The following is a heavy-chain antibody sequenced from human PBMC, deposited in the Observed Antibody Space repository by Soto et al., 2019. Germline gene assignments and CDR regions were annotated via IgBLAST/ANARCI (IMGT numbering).Heavy chain of an antibody. CDR2: IKQDGSEK. CDR3: ARGGRSSGWYPYYFDY. CDR1: GFTFSSYW. D-gene: IGHD6-19*01. V-gene: IGHV3-7*05. J-gene: IGHJ4*02. Sequence: GGSLRLSCAASGFTFSSYWMSWVRQAPGKGLEWVANIKQDGSEKYYVGSVKGRLTISRDNAKTSLYLQMNSLRAEDTAVYYCARGGRSSGWYPYYFDYWGQGTLVTVSS.